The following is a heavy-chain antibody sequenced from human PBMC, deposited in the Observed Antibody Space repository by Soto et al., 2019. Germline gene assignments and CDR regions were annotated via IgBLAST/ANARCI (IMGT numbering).Heavy chain of an antibody. D-gene: IGHD3-10*01. Sequence: ASVKVSCKASGYTFTGYYMHWVRQAPGQGLEWMGWINPNSGGTNYAQKFQGRVTMTRDTSISTAYMELSRLRSDDTAVYYCARDYKYYYGSGSYYNDSYYYYGMDVWGQGTTVTVSS. J-gene: IGHJ6*02. V-gene: IGHV1-2*02. CDR3: ARDYKYYYGSGSYYNDSYYYYGMDV. CDR1: GYTFTGYY. CDR2: INPNSGGT.